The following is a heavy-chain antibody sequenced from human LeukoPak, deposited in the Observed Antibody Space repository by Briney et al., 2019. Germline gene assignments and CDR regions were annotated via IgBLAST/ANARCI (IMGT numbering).Heavy chain of an antibody. CDR2: IWYDGSKK. CDR3: ARAHSSSSTFDL. D-gene: IGHD6-6*01. Sequence: GSLRLSCAASGFTFSDYGIHWVRQAPGQGLEWVALIWYDGSKKYYADSVKGRFTISRDNTKYTLYLQLNSLSADDTAVYYCARAHSSSSTFDLWGQGTLVTVSS. V-gene: IGHV3-33*01. J-gene: IGHJ4*02. CDR1: GFTFSDYG.